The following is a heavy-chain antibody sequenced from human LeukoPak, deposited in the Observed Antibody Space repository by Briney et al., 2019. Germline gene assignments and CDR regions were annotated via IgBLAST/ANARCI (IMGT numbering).Heavy chain of an antibody. CDR2: ISGSGGST. V-gene: IGHV3-23*01. D-gene: IGHD6-13*01. Sequence: GGSLRLSCAASGFTFSSYAMSWVRQAPGKGLEWVSTISGSGGSTYYADSVKGRFTISRGNSKNTLYLQMNSLRAEDTAVYYCAKDKGGSWWGFDYWGQGTLVTVSS. CDR1: GFTFSSYA. J-gene: IGHJ4*02. CDR3: AKDKGGSWWGFDY.